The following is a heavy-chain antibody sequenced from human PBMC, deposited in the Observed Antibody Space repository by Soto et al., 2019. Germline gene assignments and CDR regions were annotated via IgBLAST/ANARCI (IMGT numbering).Heavy chain of an antibody. CDR2: IKGDGSDI. Sequence: PGGSLRLSCAASGFTFSTYYMTWVRQAPGKGLEWVAIIKGDGSDIYYMDSVKGRFTISRDNTKNSLYLQMNSLRAEDTAVYFCAGGPTWIIDSWGQGTLVTVSS. CDR3: AGGPTWIIDS. V-gene: IGHV3-7*03. CDR1: GFTFSTYY. J-gene: IGHJ4*02. D-gene: IGHD2-2*03.